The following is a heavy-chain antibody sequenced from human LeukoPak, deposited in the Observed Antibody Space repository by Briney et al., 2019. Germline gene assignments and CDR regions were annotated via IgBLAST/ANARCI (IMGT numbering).Heavy chain of an antibody. Sequence: SETLSLTCAVYGGSFSGYYWNWIRQPPGKGLEWVGEINQSGITDYNSSLKSRVTISLDTSNNQFSLKLSSVTAADTAVYYCVRCGKRLRYFDWVDAFDIWGQGTLVTVSS. CDR3: VRCGKRLRYFDWVDAFDI. CDR2: INQSGIT. CDR1: GGSFSGYY. J-gene: IGHJ3*02. D-gene: IGHD3-9*01. V-gene: IGHV4-34*01.